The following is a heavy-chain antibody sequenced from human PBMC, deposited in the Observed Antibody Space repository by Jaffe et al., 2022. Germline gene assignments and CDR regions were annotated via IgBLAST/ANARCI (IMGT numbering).Heavy chain of an antibody. Sequence: EVQLVESGGGLVQPGRSLRLSCTASGFTFGDYAMSWVRQAPGKGLEWVGFIRSKAYGGTTEYAASVKGRFTISRDDSKSIAYLQMNSLKTEDTAVYYCTRDLMAYSATVTTEWGQGTLVTVSS. D-gene: IGHD4-17*01. V-gene: IGHV3-49*04. CDR1: GFTFGDYA. J-gene: IGHJ4*02. CDR3: TRDLMAYSATVTTE. CDR2: IRSKAYGGTT.